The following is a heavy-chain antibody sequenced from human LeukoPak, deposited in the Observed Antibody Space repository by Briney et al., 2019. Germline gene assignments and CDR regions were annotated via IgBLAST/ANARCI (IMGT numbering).Heavy chain of an antibody. V-gene: IGHV3-7*01. J-gene: IGHJ4*02. CDR3: VREEGY. CDR2: IKQDGSHK. CDR1: GFTFSTYW. Sequence: TGGSLRLSCAASGFTFSTYWMYWVRQAPGKGLEWVANIKQDGSHKYYVDSVKGRFTISRDNAKNSLYLQMSSLRVEDTAVYYCVREEGYWGQGTLVTVSS.